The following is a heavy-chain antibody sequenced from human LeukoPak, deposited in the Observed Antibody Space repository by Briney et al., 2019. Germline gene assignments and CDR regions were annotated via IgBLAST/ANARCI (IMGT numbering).Heavy chain of an antibody. V-gene: IGHV3-21*01. CDR1: GFTFSSYS. CDR3: ARVVRAAAGPPVDY. CDR2: ISSSSSYI. Sequence: PGGSLRLSCAASGFTFSSYSMNWVRQAPGKGLEWVSSISSSSSYIYYADSVKGRFTISRDNAKNSLYLQMNSLRAEDTAVYYCARVVRAAAGPPVDYWGQGTLVTVSS. D-gene: IGHD6-13*01. J-gene: IGHJ4*02.